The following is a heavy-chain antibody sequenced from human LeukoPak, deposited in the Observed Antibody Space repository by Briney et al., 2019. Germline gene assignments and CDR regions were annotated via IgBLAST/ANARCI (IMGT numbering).Heavy chain of an antibody. CDR1: GGSISSGGYY. Sequence: PSEILSLTCTVSGGSISSGGYYWSWIRQHPGKGLEWIGYIYYSGSTYYNPSLKSRVTISVDTSKNQFSLKLSSVTAADTAVYYCARDVRRNWFDPWGQGTLVTVSS. CDR3: ARDVRRNWFDP. V-gene: IGHV4-31*03. J-gene: IGHJ5*02. CDR2: IYYSGST.